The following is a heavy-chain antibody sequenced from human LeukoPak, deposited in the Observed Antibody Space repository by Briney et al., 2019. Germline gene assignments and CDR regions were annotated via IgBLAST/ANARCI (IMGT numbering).Heavy chain of an antibody. CDR3: ANRLSGPADY. Sequence: GGSLRLSCAASGFTFSSYGMHWVRQAPGKGLEWVAVISYDGSNIYYADSVKGRFTISRDNSKNTLYLQMNSLRAEDTAVYYCANRLSGPADYWGQGTLVTVSS. CDR2: ISYDGSNI. CDR1: GFTFSSYG. D-gene: IGHD5-12*01. V-gene: IGHV3-30*18. J-gene: IGHJ4*02.